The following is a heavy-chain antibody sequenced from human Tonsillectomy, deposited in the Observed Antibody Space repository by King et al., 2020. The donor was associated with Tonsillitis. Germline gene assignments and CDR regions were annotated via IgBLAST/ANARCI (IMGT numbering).Heavy chain of an antibody. CDR3: AKGLVVRGTNAFDI. D-gene: IGHD3-10*01. CDR2: ISWNSGSI. V-gene: IGHV3-9*01. CDR1: GFTFDDYA. Sequence: VQLVESGGGLVQPGRSLRLSCAASGFTFDDYAMHWVRQAPGKGLEWVSGISWNSGSIGYADSVKGRFTISRDNAKNSLYLQMNSLRAEDTALYYCAKGLVVRGTNAFDIWGQGTMVTVSS. J-gene: IGHJ3*02.